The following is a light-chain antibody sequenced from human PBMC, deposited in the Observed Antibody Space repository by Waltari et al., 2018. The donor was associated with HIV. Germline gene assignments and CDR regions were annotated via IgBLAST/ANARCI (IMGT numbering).Light chain of an antibody. V-gene: IGKV3D-20*01. CDR1: QSISRY. J-gene: IGKJ2*01. CDR3: QQCGGSPGT. Sequence: EIVLTQSPATLSLSPGERATLSCGASQSISRYLAWYQQKPGLAPRLLIYDASNRAPGIPDRFSGSGSGTEFTLTISRLEPEDFAVYYCQQCGGSPGTFGQGTKLEI. CDR2: DAS.